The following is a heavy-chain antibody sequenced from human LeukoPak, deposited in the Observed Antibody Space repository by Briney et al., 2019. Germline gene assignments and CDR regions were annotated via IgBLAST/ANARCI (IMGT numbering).Heavy chain of an antibody. CDR3: LLDCSSTSCYRSWSVGAFDI. CDR2: INPSGGST. J-gene: IGHJ3*02. V-gene: IGHV1-46*01. CDR1: GYTFTSYY. D-gene: IGHD2-2*02. Sequence: ASVKVSCKASGYTFTSYYMHWVRQAPGQGLEWMGIINPSGGSTSYAQKFQGRVTMTRDMSTSTVYMELSSLGSEDTAVYYCLLDCSSTSCYRSWSVGAFDIWGQGTMVTVSS.